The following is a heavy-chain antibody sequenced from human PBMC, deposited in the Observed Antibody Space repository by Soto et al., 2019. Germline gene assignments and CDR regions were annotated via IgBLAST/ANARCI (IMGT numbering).Heavy chain of an antibody. CDR3: ARDPRIAAAGTPYSYYGMDV. CDR2: IIPIFGTA. Sequence: QVQLVQSGAEVKKPGSSVKVSCKASGGTFSSYAISWVRQAPGQGLEWMGGIIPIFGTANYAQKFQGRVTITADESTSTAYMELSSLRSEDTAVYDCARDPRIAAAGTPYSYYGMDVWGQGTTVTVSS. CDR1: GGTFSSYA. V-gene: IGHV1-69*12. J-gene: IGHJ6*02. D-gene: IGHD6-13*01.